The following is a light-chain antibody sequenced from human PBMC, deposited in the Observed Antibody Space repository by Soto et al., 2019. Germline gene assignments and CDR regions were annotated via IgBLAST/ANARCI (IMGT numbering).Light chain of an antibody. Sequence: EIVMTHSPATLSVVQRERATLSWRASQTVSSNLAWYQQKPGQAPRLLTYGASTRATGIPARFSGSGSGTEFTLTINRLQPEDFAVYYCQQYYNWPRTFGQGTKVDIK. CDR1: QTVSSN. CDR2: GAS. CDR3: QQYYNWPRT. V-gene: IGKV3-15*01. J-gene: IGKJ1*01.